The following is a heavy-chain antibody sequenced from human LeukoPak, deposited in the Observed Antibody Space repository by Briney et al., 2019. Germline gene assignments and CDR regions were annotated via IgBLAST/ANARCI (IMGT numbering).Heavy chain of an antibody. V-gene: IGHV4-61*01. Sequence: SETLSLTCTVSGDSVSSGSYYWSWIRQPPGKGLEWIGYIYYSGSTNYNPSLKSRVTISVDTSKNQFSLKLSSVTAADTAVYYCARGVKGTTTAFEIWGRGTLVTVSS. CDR3: ARGVKGTTTAFEI. CDR1: GDSVSSGSYY. CDR2: IYYSGST. J-gene: IGHJ3*02. D-gene: IGHD1/OR15-1a*01.